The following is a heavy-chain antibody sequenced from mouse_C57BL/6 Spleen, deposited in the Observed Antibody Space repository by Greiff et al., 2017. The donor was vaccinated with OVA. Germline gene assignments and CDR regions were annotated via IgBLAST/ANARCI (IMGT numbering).Heavy chain of an antibody. V-gene: IGHV1-15*01. CDR3: TRWDTTVVRYAMDY. J-gene: IGHJ4*01. Sequence: VQLQQSGAELVRPGASVTLSCKASGYTFTDYEMHWVKQTPVHGLEWIGAIDPETGGTAYNQKFKGKAILTADKSSSTAYMELRSLTSEDSAVYYCTRWDTTVVRYAMDYWGQGTSVTVSS. D-gene: IGHD1-1*01. CDR2: IDPETGGT. CDR1: GYTFTDYE.